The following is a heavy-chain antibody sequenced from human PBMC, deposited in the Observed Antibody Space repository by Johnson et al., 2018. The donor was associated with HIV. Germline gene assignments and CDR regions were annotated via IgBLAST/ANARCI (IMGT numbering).Heavy chain of an antibody. V-gene: IGHV3-30-3*01. CDR3: ASCESDSSGRGAFDI. D-gene: IGHD3-22*01. Sequence: QVQLVESGGGLVQPGGSLRLSCAASGFTFSSYAMHWVRQAPGKGLERVAVISYDGSNKYYADSVKGRFTISRDNSKNTLYLQMNSLRAEDTAVYYCASCESDSSGRGAFDIWGQGTMVTVSS. CDR1: GFTFSSYA. CDR2: ISYDGSNK. J-gene: IGHJ3*02.